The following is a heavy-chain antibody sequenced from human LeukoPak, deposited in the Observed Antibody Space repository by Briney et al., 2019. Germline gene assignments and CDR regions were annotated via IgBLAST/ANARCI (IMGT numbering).Heavy chain of an antibody. CDR1: GDSITSSSCN. J-gene: IGHJ4*02. CDR3: ARDQVDYTIPDHFDS. V-gene: IGHV4-30-2*01. D-gene: IGHD2-2*02. Sequence: PSQTLSLTYAVSGDSITSSSCNWSWIRQPPGKGLEWIGYISQSGNSYFTPSLNSRATISVDKSKNSFSLNLNFVTAADTAVYYCARDQVDYTIPDHFDSWGKGILVIVSS. CDR2: ISQSGNS.